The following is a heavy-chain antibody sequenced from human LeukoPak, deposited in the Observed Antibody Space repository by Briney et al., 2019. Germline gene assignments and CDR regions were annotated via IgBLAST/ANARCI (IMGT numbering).Heavy chain of an antibody. Sequence: PRASVKVSCKASGGTFSSYAISWVRQAPGQGLEWMGRIIPILGIANYAQKFQGRVTITADKSTSTAYMELSSLRSEDTAVYYCARDLTGYSSGWYVRVWFDPWGQGTLVTVSS. J-gene: IGHJ5*02. CDR1: GGTFSSYA. CDR2: IIPILGIA. D-gene: IGHD6-19*01. V-gene: IGHV1-69*04. CDR3: ARDLTGYSSGWYVRVWFDP.